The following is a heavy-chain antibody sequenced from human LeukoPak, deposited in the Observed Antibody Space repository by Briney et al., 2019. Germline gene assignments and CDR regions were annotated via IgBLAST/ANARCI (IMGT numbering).Heavy chain of an antibody. J-gene: IGHJ6*02. V-gene: IGHV4-59*08. D-gene: IGHD3-10*01. Sequence: SETLSLTCTVSGDSLSSHYWSWIRQPPGKGLEWVGYIHYSGSTNYNPSLKSRGTLSVDTSKNEFSLRLSSVTAADTAVYYCARLARMTLVRGQSYYYHSMDVWGQGTTVTVSS. CDR3: ARLARMTLVRGQSYYYHSMDV. CDR1: GDSLSSHY. CDR2: IHYSGST.